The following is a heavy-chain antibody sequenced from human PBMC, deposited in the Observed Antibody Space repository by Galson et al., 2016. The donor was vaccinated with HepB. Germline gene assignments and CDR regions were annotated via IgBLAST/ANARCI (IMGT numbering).Heavy chain of an antibody. V-gene: IGHV3-11*04. CDR1: GFSLGDYD. CDR2: FSSSDGTI. Sequence: SLRLSCAASGFSLGDYDMTWIRQAPGNGLEWVSSFSSSDGTILSSDSGKGRFTITRDTARNSVYLQMNSLRAEDTAVYYCARSDFIAASMDVWGQGTTVTVSS. CDR3: ARSDFIAASMDV. D-gene: IGHD6-13*01. J-gene: IGHJ6*02.